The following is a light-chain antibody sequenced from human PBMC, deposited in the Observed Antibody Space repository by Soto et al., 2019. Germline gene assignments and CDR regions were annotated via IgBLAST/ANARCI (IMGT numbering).Light chain of an antibody. Sequence: ALTQSPGTLSSSPGERATLSCRASQSVSSNYLAWYQQKPGQAPRLLIYGASSRATGIPDRFSGSGSGTDFTLSISRLEPEDFAVYYCQQYSSLWTFGQGTKVDIK. CDR2: GAS. V-gene: IGKV3-20*01. J-gene: IGKJ1*01. CDR3: QQYSSLWT. CDR1: QSVSSNY.